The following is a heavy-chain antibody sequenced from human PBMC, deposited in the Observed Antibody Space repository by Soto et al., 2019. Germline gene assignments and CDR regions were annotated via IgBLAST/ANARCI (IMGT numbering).Heavy chain of an antibody. Sequence: ASVKVSCKASGYSFTNNDVTWVRQATGQGLEWMGWMNPGSGDTGYAQKFQGRVTMTRDISIATAYMELSSLRSDDTAIYYCARMATFGSLNWFDPWGQGTLVTVPQ. D-gene: IGHD3-16*01. CDR2: MNPGSGDT. J-gene: IGHJ5*02. CDR3: ARMATFGSLNWFDP. V-gene: IGHV1-8*01. CDR1: GYSFTNND.